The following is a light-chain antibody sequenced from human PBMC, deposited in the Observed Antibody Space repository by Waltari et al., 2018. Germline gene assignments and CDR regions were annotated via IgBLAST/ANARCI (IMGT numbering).Light chain of an antibody. CDR3: QQGRAFPPT. Sequence: EIQMTQSPSSVSASVGDRVTITCRAGQDISGALAWYQQKPGQAPNLLIYAVSTLQTGGPPKFSGSGSGTEFTLKIRGLPPEDPGTYYFQQGRAFPPTFGPGTNMEIK. J-gene: IGKJ1*01. CDR1: QDISGA. CDR2: AVS. V-gene: IGKV1-12*01.